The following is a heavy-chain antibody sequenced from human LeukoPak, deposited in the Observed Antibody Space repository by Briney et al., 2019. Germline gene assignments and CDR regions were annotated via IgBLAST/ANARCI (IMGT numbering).Heavy chain of an antibody. CDR3: AKGNGDFDH. V-gene: IGHV3-23*01. J-gene: IGHJ4*02. Sequence: GGSLRFSCAASGFTFRNYAMNWVRQAPGRGLQWVSSISAVGGNTYYADSVKGRFTISRDDSKITLYLQMNSLRAEDTAVYFCAKGNGDFDHWGQGTLVTVSS. CDR1: GFTFRNYA. D-gene: IGHD2-8*01. CDR2: ISAVGGNT.